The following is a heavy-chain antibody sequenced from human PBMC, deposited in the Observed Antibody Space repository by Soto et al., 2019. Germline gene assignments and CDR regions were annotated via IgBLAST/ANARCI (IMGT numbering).Heavy chain of an antibody. CDR2: INHFGSP. Sequence: QVQLHQWGAGLLKPSETLSLTCGVYNGSFMGYYWTWVRQPPGKGLEWIGEINHFGSPNYNPSLKSRVAISIDTSKHQFSLSLRSLTPADTAVYYCASLNGGRFLDKGDYWGEGILVTVSS. J-gene: IGHJ4*02. V-gene: IGHV4-34*01. CDR3: ASLNGGRFLDKGDY. D-gene: IGHD3-3*01. CDR1: NGSFMGYY.